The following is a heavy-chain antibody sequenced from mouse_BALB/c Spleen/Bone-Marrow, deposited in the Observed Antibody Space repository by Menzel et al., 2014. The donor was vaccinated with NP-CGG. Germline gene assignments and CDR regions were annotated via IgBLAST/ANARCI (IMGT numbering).Heavy chain of an antibody. J-gene: IGHJ2*01. CDR2: IRNKANGYTT. Sequence: EVKLVESGGGLVQPGGSLRLSCATSGFTFTDYYMNWVRQPPGKALEWLGFIRNKANGYTTEYSASVKSRFTISRDNSQNILYLQMNTLRADDSATYYCARDKGRVFSDYWGQGTTLTVSS. V-gene: IGHV7-3*02. CDR3: ARDKGRVFSDY. CDR1: GFTFTDYY.